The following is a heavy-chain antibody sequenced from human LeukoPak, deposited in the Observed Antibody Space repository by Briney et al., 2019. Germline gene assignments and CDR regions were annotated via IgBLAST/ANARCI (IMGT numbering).Heavy chain of an antibody. V-gene: IGHV3-43*01. D-gene: IGHD5-12*01. Sequence: RGSLRLSCATSGFTFDDYTMHWVRQTPGKGLEWVSLISWDGDSTYYADSVKGRFTISRDNSKNSLYLQMNSLRAEDTALYYCTKVSGGGYGGYNYHYYYSRDVGGKGNTVTVS. CDR3: TKVSGGGYGGYNYHYYYSRDV. CDR2: ISWDGDST. J-gene: IGHJ6*03. CDR1: GFTFDDYT.